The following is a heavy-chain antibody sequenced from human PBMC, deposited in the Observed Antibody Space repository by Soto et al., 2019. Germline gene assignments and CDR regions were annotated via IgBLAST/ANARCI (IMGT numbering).Heavy chain of an antibody. D-gene: IGHD3-22*01. CDR3: AKDLSNDSSGYYLQH. V-gene: IGHV3-9*01. Sequence: LRLSCAASGFTFDDYAMHWVRQAPGKGLEWVSGISWNSGSIGYADSVKGRFTISRDNAKNSLYLQMNSLRAEDTALYYCAKDLSNDSSGYYLQHWGQGTLVTVSS. J-gene: IGHJ1*01. CDR2: ISWNSGSI. CDR1: GFTFDDYA.